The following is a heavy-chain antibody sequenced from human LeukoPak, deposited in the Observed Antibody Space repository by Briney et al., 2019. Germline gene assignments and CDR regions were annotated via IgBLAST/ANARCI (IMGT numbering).Heavy chain of an antibody. D-gene: IGHD2-21*02. CDR3: ARHDSLVTPMVDY. CDR2: IYYSGST. J-gene: IGHJ4*02. Sequence: SETLSLTCTVSGGSISSSSYYWGWIRQPPGKGLEWIGSIYYSGSTYYNPSLKSRVTISVDRSKNQFSLKLTSVTAADPAVYYCARHDSLVTPMVDYWGQGTLVTVSS. CDR1: GGSISSSSYY. V-gene: IGHV4-39*01.